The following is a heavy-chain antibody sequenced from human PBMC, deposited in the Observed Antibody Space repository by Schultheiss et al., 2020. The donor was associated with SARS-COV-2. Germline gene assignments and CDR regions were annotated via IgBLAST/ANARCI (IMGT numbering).Heavy chain of an antibody. Sequence: SETLSLTCTVSGGSISSYYWSWIRQPPGKGLEWIGYIYYSGSTNYNPSLKSRVTISVDTSKNQFSLKLSSVTAADTAVYYCARGDTAMADFDYWGQGTLVTVSS. CDR2: IYYSGST. CDR1: GGSISSYY. J-gene: IGHJ4*02. D-gene: IGHD5-18*01. V-gene: IGHV4-59*12. CDR3: ARGDTAMADFDY.